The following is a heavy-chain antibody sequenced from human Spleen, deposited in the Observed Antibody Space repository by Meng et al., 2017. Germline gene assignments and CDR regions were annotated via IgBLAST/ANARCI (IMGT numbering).Heavy chain of an antibody. J-gene: IGHJ4*02. D-gene: IGHD6-13*01. Sequence: GESLKISCAASGLTVSSNYMSWVRQAPGKGLEWVSIIYSGGITYYADSVKGRFTISRDNSMNTLYLQMNSLTTEDTAVYYCARNIVEAGTIGYLDYWGQGTLVTVSS. V-gene: IGHV3-66*02. CDR2: IYSGGIT. CDR1: GLTVSSNY. CDR3: ARNIVEAGTIGYLDY.